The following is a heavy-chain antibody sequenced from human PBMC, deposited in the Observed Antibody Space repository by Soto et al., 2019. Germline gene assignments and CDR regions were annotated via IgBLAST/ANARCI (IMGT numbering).Heavy chain of an antibody. CDR3: AKEVMRGGGSMYYYGSGSYYTAPKYYYYYGMDV. J-gene: IGHJ6*02. CDR2: ISYDGSNK. Sequence: GGSLRLSCAASGFTFSSYGMHWVRQAPGKGLEWVAVISYDGSNKYYADSVKGRFTISRDNSKNTLYLQMNSLRAEDTAVYYCAKEVMRGGGSMYYYGSGSYYTAPKYYYYYGMDVWGQGTTVTVSS. V-gene: IGHV3-30*18. D-gene: IGHD3-10*01. CDR1: GFTFSSYG.